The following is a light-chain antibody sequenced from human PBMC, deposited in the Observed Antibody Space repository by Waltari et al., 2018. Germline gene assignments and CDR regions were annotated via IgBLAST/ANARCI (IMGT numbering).Light chain of an antibody. CDR1: QSLFYNSNNQNY. Sequence: DIVMTQSPESLTVSLGDRSTLNCKSSQSLFYNSNNQNYLAWYQQKPGQPPKVLIYWASTRESGVPERFSGSGSGTDFTLTITNLQPEDVAVYYCQQYYSTFLTFGGGTKVE. CDR3: QQYYSTFLT. CDR2: WAS. J-gene: IGKJ4*01. V-gene: IGKV4-1*01.